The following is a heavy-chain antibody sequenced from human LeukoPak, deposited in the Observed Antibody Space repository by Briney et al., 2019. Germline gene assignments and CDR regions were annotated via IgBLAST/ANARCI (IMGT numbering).Heavy chain of an antibody. J-gene: IGHJ4*02. V-gene: IGHV3-30*02. CDR2: IRYDGSNK. D-gene: IGHD1-26*01. CDR1: GFTFSSYG. Sequence: GGSLRLSCAASGFTFSSYGMHWVRQAPGKGRVWVAFIRYDGSNKYYADSVKGRFTISRDNSKNTLYLQMNRLRAEDTAVYYCAKWSVGSWDTTTLPNYWGQGTLVTVSS. CDR3: AKWSVGSWDTTTLPNY.